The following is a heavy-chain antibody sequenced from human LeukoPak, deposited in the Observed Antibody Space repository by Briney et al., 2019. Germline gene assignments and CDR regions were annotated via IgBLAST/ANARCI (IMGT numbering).Heavy chain of an antibody. V-gene: IGHV1-18*01. CDR1: GYTFTSYG. D-gene: IGHD3-16*02. CDR3: ARVSPTFGGVIVIDY. Sequence: GASVKVSCKASGYTFTSYGISWVRQAPGQGLEWMGWISAYNGNTNYAQKPQGRVTMTTDTSTSTAYMELRSLRSDDTAVYYCARVSPTFGGVIVIDYWGQGTLVTVSS. CDR2: ISAYNGNT. J-gene: IGHJ4*02.